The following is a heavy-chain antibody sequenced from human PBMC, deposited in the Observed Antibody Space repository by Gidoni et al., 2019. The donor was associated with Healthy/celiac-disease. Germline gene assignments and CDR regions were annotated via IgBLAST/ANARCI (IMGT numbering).Heavy chain of an antibody. CDR2: ISGSGGST. CDR3: AKERGFTIYGYFDL. Sequence: EVLLLESGGGLVQPGGSLRLSCAAPGFTFSSYAMSWVRQAPEKGVEWGSAISGSGGSTYYADSVKGRFTISRDNAKNTLYLQMNSLRAEDTAVYYCAKERGFTIYGYFDLWGRGTLVTVSS. CDR1: GFTFSSYA. J-gene: IGHJ2*01. V-gene: IGHV3-23*01. D-gene: IGHD3-9*01.